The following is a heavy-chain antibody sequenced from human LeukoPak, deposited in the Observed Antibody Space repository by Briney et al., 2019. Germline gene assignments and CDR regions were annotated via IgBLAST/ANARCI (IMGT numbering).Heavy chain of an antibody. Sequence: ASVKVSCKASGYTFTSYAMHWVRQAPGQRLEWMGWINAGNGNTKYSQKFQGRVTITRDTSASTVYMELSSLRSEDTAVYYCASDSYYDFWSGYYSFSRRPSYYYYGMDGWGQGTTVTVSS. CDR3: ASDSYYDFWSGYYSFSRRPSYYYYGMDG. CDR2: INAGNGNT. CDR1: GYTFTSYA. J-gene: IGHJ6*02. V-gene: IGHV1-3*01. D-gene: IGHD3-3*01.